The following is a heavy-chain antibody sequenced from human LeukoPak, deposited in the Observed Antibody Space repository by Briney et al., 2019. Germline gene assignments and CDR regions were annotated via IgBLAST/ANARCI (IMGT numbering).Heavy chain of an antibody. CDR2: IGTAGDT. V-gene: IGHV3-13*01. CDR3: ARVAKERVGGVYYFDY. J-gene: IGHJ4*02. Sequence: LSGGSLRLSCAASGFTFSDYDMHWVRQATGKGLEWVSAIGTAGDTYYTGSVKGRFTISRENAKSSLYLQMNSLRAGDTAVYYCARVAKERVGGVYYFDYWGQGTLATVSP. D-gene: IGHD1-1*01. CDR1: GFTFSDYD.